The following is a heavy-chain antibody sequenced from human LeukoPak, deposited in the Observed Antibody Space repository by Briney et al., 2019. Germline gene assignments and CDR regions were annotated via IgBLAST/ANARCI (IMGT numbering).Heavy chain of an antibody. CDR2: IWNAGTNT. CDR1: GFSFSTYG. V-gene: IGHV3-33*01. D-gene: IGHD3-16*01. CDR3: AGDTPPGGDYYFDY. J-gene: IGHJ4*02. Sequence: GGSLRLSCAASGFSFSTYGMHWVRQAPGKGLEGVALIWNAGTNTYYADSVKGRFTISRDHSKHTLYLQMNSLRAEDTAVYYCAGDTPPGGDYYFDYWGQGTLVIVSS.